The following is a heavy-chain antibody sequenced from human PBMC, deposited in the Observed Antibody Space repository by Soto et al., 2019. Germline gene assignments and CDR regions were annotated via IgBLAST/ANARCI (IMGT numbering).Heavy chain of an antibody. Sequence: PGGSLRLSCAASGFTFSNYAMSWVRQAPGRGLDWVSAITGTGDATWYPDSVKGRFTISRDNSKNMVYLQMNSLRAEDTAVYYCARLSYSYGYEAGPDYWGQGTLVTVSS. D-gene: IGHD5-18*01. CDR3: ARLSYSYGYEAGPDY. V-gene: IGHV3-23*01. CDR2: ITGTGDAT. CDR1: GFTFSNYA. J-gene: IGHJ4*02.